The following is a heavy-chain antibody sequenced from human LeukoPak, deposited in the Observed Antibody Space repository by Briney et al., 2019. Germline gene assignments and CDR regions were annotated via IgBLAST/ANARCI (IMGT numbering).Heavy chain of an antibody. CDR2: IIPIFGTA. V-gene: IGHV1-69*13. D-gene: IGHD2-2*01. J-gene: IGHJ4*02. CDR1: GGTFISYA. Sequence: SVKVSCKASGGTFISYAISWVRQAPGQGLEWMGGIIPIFGTANYAQKFQGRVTITADESTSTAYMELSSLRSEDTAVYYCARDRSYCSSTSCYGSDDYWGQGTLVTVSS. CDR3: ARDRSYCSSTSCYGSDDY.